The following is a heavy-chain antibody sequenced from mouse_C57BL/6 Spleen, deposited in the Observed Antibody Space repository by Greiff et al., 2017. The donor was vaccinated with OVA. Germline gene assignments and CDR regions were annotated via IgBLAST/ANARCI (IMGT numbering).Heavy chain of an antibody. CDR1: GYAFSSSW. Sequence: VQLQQSGPELVKPGASVKISCKASGYAFSSSWMNWVKQRPGKGLEWIGRIYPGDGDTNYNGKFKGKATLTADKSSSTAYMQLSSLTSEDSAVYFCARGGNYEVAYWGQGTLVTVSA. D-gene: IGHD2-1*01. J-gene: IGHJ3*01. CDR2: IYPGDGDT. V-gene: IGHV1-82*01. CDR3: ARGGNYEVAY.